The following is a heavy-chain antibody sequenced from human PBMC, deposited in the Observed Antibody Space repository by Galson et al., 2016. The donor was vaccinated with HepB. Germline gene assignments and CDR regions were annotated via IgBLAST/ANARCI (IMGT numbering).Heavy chain of an antibody. CDR1: GFAVRSNF. CDR2: IYSGGST. CDR3: ARNYHYGSGSYIPYF. Sequence: SLRLSCAVSGFAVRSNFMAWVRQAPGKGLEWVSLIYSGGSTYYADSVRGRFTISRDISKNTLFLEMLNLRAEDTAVYYCARNYHYGSGSYIPYFWGQGTRVTVST. J-gene: IGHJ3*01. V-gene: IGHV3-53*01. D-gene: IGHD3-10*01.